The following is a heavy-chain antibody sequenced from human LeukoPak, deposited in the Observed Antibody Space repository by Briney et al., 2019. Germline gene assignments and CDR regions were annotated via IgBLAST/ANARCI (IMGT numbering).Heavy chain of an antibody. J-gene: IGHJ4*02. D-gene: IGHD5-24*01. CDR2: IYSGGST. CDR1: GFTVSSNY. V-gene: IGHV3-53*01. Sequence: GGSLRLSCAASGFTVSSNYMSWVRQAPGKGLEWVSVIYSGGSTYYADSVKGRFTISRDNSKNTLYLQMNSLRAEDMAVYYCARVGEDGYNYPFDYWGQGTLVTVSS. CDR3: ARVGEDGYNYPFDY.